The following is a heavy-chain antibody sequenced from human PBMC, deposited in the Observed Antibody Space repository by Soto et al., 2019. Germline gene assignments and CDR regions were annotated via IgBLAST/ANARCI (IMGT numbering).Heavy chain of an antibody. Sequence: GPTLINPTQTLTLTCSFSGFSLSTNGMCVSWIRQPRGKALEWLALIDWDDDKYYSTSLKTRLTISKDTSKNQVVLTMTNTDPVDTATYYCARDIAVAGTEDYYGMDVWGQGTTVTVSS. J-gene: IGHJ6*02. CDR3: ARDIAVAGTEDYYGMDV. CDR1: GFSLSTNGMC. CDR2: IDWDDDK. V-gene: IGHV2-70*01. D-gene: IGHD6-19*01.